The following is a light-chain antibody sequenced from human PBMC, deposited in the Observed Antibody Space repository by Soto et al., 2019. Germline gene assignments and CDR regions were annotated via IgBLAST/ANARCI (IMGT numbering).Light chain of an antibody. J-gene: IGLJ3*02. CDR2: DVT. CDR1: SSDVGGYNY. Sequence: QSALTQPASVSGSPGQSITISCTGTSSDVGGYNYVSWYQQHPGKAPKLVIYDVTKRPSGVPDRFSGSKSGNTASLTVSGLQAEDEADYYCSSYAASNNFYFVFGGGTKLTVL. CDR3: SSYAASNNFYFV. V-gene: IGLV2-8*01.